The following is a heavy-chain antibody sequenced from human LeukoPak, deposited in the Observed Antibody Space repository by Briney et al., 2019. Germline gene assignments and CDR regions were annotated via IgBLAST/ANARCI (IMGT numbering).Heavy chain of an antibody. CDR2: ISWNSGSI. D-gene: IGHD6-19*01. CDR3: EKDIRPRIAVAGTKAFDY. Sequence: GRSLRLSCAASGFTFDDYAMHGVRQAPGKGLEWVSGISWNSGSIGYADSVKGRFTISRDNAKNSLYLQMNSLRAEDTALYYCEKDIRPRIAVAGTKAFDYWGQGTLVTVSS. V-gene: IGHV3-9*01. CDR1: GFTFDDYA. J-gene: IGHJ4*02.